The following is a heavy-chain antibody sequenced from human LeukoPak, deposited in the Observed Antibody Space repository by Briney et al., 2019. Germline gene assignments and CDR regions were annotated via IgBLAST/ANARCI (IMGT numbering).Heavy chain of an antibody. D-gene: IGHD5-24*01. CDR3: AREEDGANYYYYYMDV. V-gene: IGHV4-38-2*02. Sequence: SETLSLTCTVSGYSISSGYYWGWIRQPPGKGLEWIGSIYHSGSTYYNPSLKSRATISVDTSKNQFSLKLSSVTAADTAVYYCAREEDGANYYYYYMDVWGKGTTVTVSS. CDR1: GYSISSGYY. J-gene: IGHJ6*03. CDR2: IYHSGST.